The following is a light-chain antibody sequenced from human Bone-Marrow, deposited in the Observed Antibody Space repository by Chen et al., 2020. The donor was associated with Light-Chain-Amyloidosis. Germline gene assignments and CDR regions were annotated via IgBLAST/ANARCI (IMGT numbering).Light chain of an antibody. Sequence: DIVMTQSPDSLAVSLGERATINCKSSESLLYRSNNKNYLGWYQQKPGQSPKLLMYWASTRESGVPTRFSGRGSGTDFTLTISSLQADDVAVYYCQQYYSTPYAFGQGTKLEIQ. CDR2: WAS. CDR1: ESLLYRSNNKNY. J-gene: IGKJ2*01. CDR3: QQYYSTPYA. V-gene: IGKV4-1*01.